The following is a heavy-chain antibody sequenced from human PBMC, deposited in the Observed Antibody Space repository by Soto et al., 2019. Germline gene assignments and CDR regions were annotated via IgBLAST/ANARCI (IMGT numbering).Heavy chain of an antibody. V-gene: IGHV4-59*08. CDR2: IYYSGST. Sequence: QVQLQESGPGLVKPSETLSLTCTVSGGSISSYYWRWIRQPPGKGLEWIGYIYYSGSTNYNPSLNIRVTIILGTTWTTRSLKWRYVSGTGTAVYYFAGIYAAGGYGTFHFWGQGGQRTVCS. J-gene: IGHJ4*02. CDR3: AGIYAAGGYGTFHF. D-gene: IGHD3-10*01. CDR1: GGSISSYY.